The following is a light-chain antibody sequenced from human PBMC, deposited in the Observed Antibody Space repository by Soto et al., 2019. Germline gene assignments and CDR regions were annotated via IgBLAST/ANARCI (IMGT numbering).Light chain of an antibody. J-gene: IGLJ7*01. CDR2: EGS. V-gene: IGLV2-23*01. CDR1: TSDIGSYNL. CDR3: CTRTTHMV. Sequence: QSALTQPVSVSGSPGQSITISCTGTTSDIGSYNLVSWYQQHPGKAPKLIIYEGSKRPSGVSDRFSGSKSGSTASLTISGLQAEDEAQYFCCTRTTHMVFGGGTQLTVL.